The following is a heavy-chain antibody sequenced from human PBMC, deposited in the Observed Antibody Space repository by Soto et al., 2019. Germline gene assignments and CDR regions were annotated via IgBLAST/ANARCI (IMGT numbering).Heavy chain of an antibody. Sequence: QVQLVQSGAEVKKPGSSVKVSCKASGGTFSSYAISWVRQAPGQGLEWMGGSIPIFGTANYAQKFQGRVTITADDSSSTAYMELSSLKCEETAGYYCAGDRGGGIHYGGQGPLVTVSS. J-gene: IGHJ4*02. D-gene: IGHD1-20*01. CDR1: GGTFSSYA. CDR2: SIPIFGTA. CDR3: AGDRGGGIHY. V-gene: IGHV1-69*12.